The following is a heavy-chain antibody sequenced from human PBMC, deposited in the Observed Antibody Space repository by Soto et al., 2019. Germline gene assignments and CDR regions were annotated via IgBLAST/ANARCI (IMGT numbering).Heavy chain of an antibody. V-gene: IGHV3-9*01. D-gene: IGHD3-16*01. CDR2: ISWNSGSI. CDR1: GFTFDDYS. J-gene: IGHJ5*02. Sequence: PGGSLILSCAASGFTFDDYSMHWVRQAPGKGLEWVSGISWNSGSIGYADSVKGRFTISRDNSKNTVFLQMNNLGPDDTAVYYCAKDSGEPHDPPLYNWFDPWGRGTLVTVSS. CDR3: AKDSGEPHDPPLYNWFDP.